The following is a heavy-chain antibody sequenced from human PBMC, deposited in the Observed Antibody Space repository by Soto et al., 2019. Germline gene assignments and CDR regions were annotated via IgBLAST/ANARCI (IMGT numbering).Heavy chain of an antibody. Sequence: EVQLVESGGGLVQPGGSLKLSCAASGFTFSDSPVHWVRQASGKGLEWVGGMTTKGNNYATAYGASVKARFTISRDDSKSTAFLQMNSLGSDDTAVYYCRAEGVVPRVESWGQGILVTVSS. D-gene: IGHD2-2*01. CDR2: MTTKGNNYAT. CDR1: GFTFSDSP. V-gene: IGHV3-73*01. CDR3: RAEGVVPRVES. J-gene: IGHJ5*02.